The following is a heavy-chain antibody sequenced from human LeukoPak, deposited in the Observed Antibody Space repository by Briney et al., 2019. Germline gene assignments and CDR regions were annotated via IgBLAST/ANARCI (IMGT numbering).Heavy chain of an antibody. D-gene: IGHD6-13*01. CDR3: ARGHNAAGPTN. CDR1: GGSISSSY. CDR2: IHYRGST. Sequence: SETLSLTCTVSGGSISSSYWSWIRQPPGKGLEWIGNIHYRGSTKYNPSLKSRVTISVDTSKNQFSLKMSSVTAADTAVYYCARGHNAAGPTNWGQGTLVTVSS. V-gene: IGHV4-59*01. J-gene: IGHJ4*02.